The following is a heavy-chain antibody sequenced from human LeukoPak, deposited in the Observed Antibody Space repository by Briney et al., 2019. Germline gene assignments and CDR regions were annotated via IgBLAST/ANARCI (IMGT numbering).Heavy chain of an antibody. CDR3: ATVRWNDGDAFDI. CDR2: SSYSGST. D-gene: IGHD1-1*01. V-gene: IGHV4-61*01. J-gene: IGHJ3*02. CDR1: GGSVSSGSYY. Sequence: SETLSLTCSVSGGSVSSGSYYWSWIRQPPGKGLEWIGYSSYSGSTSDNPSLKSRATIAVDTSKNQFSLRLRSVTAADTAVYYCATVRWNDGDAFDIWGQGTMVTVSS.